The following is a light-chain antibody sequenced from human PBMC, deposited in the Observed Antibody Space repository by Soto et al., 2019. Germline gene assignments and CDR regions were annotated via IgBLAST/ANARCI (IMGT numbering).Light chain of an antibody. V-gene: IGKV1D-12*01. J-gene: IGKJ3*01. CDR1: HGIGSW. CDR2: AAS. Sequence: DIQMTQSPSSVSASVGDRITITCRASHGIGSWLAWYQQKPGKAPKLLISAASSLQSGVPSRFSGSGSGTDFTLTISSLQPEDFATYYCQQANASPFTFGPGTKVDIK. CDR3: QQANASPFT.